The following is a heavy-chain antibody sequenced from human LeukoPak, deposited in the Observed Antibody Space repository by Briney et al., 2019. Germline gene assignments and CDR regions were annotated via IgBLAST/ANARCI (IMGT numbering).Heavy chain of an antibody. CDR2: ISSSSSYI. J-gene: IGHJ4*02. Sequence: GGSLRLSCAASGFTFSSYSMNWVRQAPGKGLEWVSSISSSSSYIYYADSVKGRFTISRDNAKNSLYLQMNSLRAEDTAVNYCASGSSGYYYDYWGQGTLVTVSS. CDR1: GFTFSSYS. V-gene: IGHV3-21*01. CDR3: ASGSSGYYYDY. D-gene: IGHD3-22*01.